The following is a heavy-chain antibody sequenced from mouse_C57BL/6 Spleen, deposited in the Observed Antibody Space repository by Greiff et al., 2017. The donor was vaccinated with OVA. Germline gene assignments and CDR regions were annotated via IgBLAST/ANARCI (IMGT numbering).Heavy chain of an antibody. Sequence: VHLVESGAELVKPGASVKISCKASGYAFSSYWMNWVKQRPGKGLEWIGQIYPGDGDTNYNGKFKGKATLTADKSSSTAYMQLSSLTSEDSAVYFCARSIYYYGSSYGYYAMDYWGQGTSVTVSS. V-gene: IGHV1-80*01. D-gene: IGHD1-1*01. CDR1: GYAFSSYW. CDR2: IYPGDGDT. CDR3: ARSIYYYGSSYGYYAMDY. J-gene: IGHJ4*01.